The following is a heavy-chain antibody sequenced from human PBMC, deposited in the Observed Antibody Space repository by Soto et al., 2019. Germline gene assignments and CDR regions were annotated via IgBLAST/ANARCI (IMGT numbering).Heavy chain of an antibody. J-gene: IGHJ6*02. CDR1: GYSFTSYW. CDR2: IAPSDSYT. V-gene: IGHV5-10-1*01. CDR3: ARPVSYYYYGMDV. Sequence: PGESLKISCKGSGYSFTSYWISWVRQMPGKGLEWMGRIAPSDSYTNYSPSFQGHVTISADKSISTAYLQWSSLKALDTAMYYCARPVSYYYYGMDVWGQGTTGTVSS.